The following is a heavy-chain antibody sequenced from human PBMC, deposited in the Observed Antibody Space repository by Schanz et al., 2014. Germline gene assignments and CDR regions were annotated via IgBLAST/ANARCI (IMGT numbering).Heavy chain of an antibody. D-gene: IGHD3-10*01. CDR1: RFTFSDYW. CDR3: AKSALWGSGVYYASQIDY. Sequence: EVQLVESGGGLVQPGGSLRLSCAASRFTFSDYWMSWVRQAPGKGLEWVTNMNQDGSVKNYVDSVKGRFTISRDNAKNTLYLQMNSLGPEDTAVYYCAKSALWGSGVYYASQIDYWGQGALVTVSS. J-gene: IGHJ4*02. V-gene: IGHV3-7*01. CDR2: MNQDGSVK.